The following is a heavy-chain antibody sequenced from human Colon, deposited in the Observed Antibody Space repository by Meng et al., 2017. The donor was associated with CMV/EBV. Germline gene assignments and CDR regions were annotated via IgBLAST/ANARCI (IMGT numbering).Heavy chain of an antibody. Sequence: GESLKISCAGSGFSFRDHWIAWVRQTPGKGLEWMGIIYPADADTRYSPSFQGHVTTSADKSINTAYLQWSSLRASDTAIYYCARGGLADFDFWGQGALVTVSS. CDR3: ARGGLADFDF. V-gene: IGHV5-51*01. CDR1: GFSFRDHW. J-gene: IGHJ4*02. CDR2: IYPADADT. D-gene: IGHD3-16*01.